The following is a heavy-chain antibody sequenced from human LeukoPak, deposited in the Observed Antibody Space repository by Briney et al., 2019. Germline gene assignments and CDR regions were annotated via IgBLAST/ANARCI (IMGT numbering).Heavy chain of an antibody. CDR3: ARVLGQYSKYYGMDV. Sequence: GASVKVSCKASGYTFTGYYMHWVRQAPGQGLEWMGWINPNSGGTNYAQKFQGRVTMTRDTSISTAYMELSRLRSDDTAVYYCARVLGQYSKYYGMDVWGQGTTVTVSS. CDR2: INPNSGGT. D-gene: IGHD6-6*01. CDR1: GYTFTGYY. V-gene: IGHV1-2*02. J-gene: IGHJ6*02.